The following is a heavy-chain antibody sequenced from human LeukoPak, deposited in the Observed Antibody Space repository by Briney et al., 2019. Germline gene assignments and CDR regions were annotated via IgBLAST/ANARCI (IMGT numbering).Heavy chain of an antibody. CDR2: ISSSSSYI. CDR3: ARGLSSSWYSGWFDP. Sequence: GGSLRLSCAASGFTFSSYSMNWVRQAPGKGLEWVSSISSSSSYIYYADSVKGRFTISRDNAKNSLYLQMNCLRAEDTAVYYCARGLSSSWYSGWFDPWGQGTLVTVSS. D-gene: IGHD6-13*01. CDR1: GFTFSSYS. V-gene: IGHV3-21*01. J-gene: IGHJ5*02.